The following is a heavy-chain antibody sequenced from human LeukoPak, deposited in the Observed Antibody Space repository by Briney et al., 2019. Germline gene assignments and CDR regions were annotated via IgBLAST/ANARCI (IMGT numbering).Heavy chain of an antibody. CDR1: GFTFSSYS. CDR3: AIEPYGLGWFDP. V-gene: IGHV3-23*01. D-gene: IGHD4-17*01. CDR2: ISGSGGST. J-gene: IGHJ5*02. Sequence: GGSLRLSCAASGFTFSSYSMNWVRQAPGKGLEWVSAISGSGGSTYYADSVKGRFTISRDNSKNTLYLQMNSLRAEDTAVYYCAIEPYGLGWFDPWGQGTLVTVSS.